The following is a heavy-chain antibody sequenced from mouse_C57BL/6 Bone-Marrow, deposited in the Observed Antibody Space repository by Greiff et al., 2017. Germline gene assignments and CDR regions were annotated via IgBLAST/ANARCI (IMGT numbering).Heavy chain of an antibody. Sequence: EVHLVESGGDLVKPGGSLKLSCAASGFTFSSYGMSWVRQTPDKRLEWVATISSGGSYTYYPDSVKGRFTISRDNAKNTLYLQMNSLKSEDTAMYYCARRGYYGFAYWGQGTLVTVSA. J-gene: IGHJ3*01. CDR1: GFTFSSYG. CDR3: ARRGYYGFAY. CDR2: ISSGGSYT. V-gene: IGHV5-6*01. D-gene: IGHD2-3*01.